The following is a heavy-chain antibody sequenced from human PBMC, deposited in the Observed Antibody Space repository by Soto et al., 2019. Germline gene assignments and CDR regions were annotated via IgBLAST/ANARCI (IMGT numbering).Heavy chain of an antibody. J-gene: IGHJ6*03. CDR3: ARCTKGTGYVYYYYYYMDV. D-gene: IGHD3-9*01. V-gene: IGHV3-21*01. CDR2: ISSSSSYI. Sequence: GGSLRLSCAASGFTFSSYSMNWVRQAPGKGLEWVSSISSSSSYIYYADSVKGRFTISRDNAKNSLYLQMNSLRAEDTAVYYCARCTKGTGYVYYYYYYMDVWGKGTTVTVSS. CDR1: GFTFSSYS.